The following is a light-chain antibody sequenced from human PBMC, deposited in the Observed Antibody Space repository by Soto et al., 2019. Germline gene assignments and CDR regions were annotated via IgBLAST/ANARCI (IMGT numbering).Light chain of an antibody. V-gene: IGKV1-33*01. Sequence: DIQMTQSPSSLSASVGDRVTITCQASQDISNYLNWFQQKPGKSPKLLIYDASNLETGVPSRFSGSGSGTDFTFTISSLQPEDIATYYCQHYDNLPPTFGGGTKVDIK. J-gene: IGKJ4*01. CDR3: QHYDNLPPT. CDR1: QDISNY. CDR2: DAS.